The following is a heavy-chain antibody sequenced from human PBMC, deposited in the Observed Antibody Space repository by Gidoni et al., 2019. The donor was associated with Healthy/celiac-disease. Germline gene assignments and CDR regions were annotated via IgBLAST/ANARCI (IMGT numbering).Heavy chain of an antibody. CDR2: INHSGST. CDR3: ARGRPTVWFRELLHFDY. D-gene: IGHD3-10*01. J-gene: IGHJ4*02. CDR1: GVSFSGYS. V-gene: IGHV4-34*01. Sequence: HVQLQQWGAGLLKPSETLSLTCAVYGVSFSGYSWSSIRQPPRKGLEWIGEINHSGSTNYNQSLKSRGTISVDTSKNQFSLKLSSVTAADTAVYYCARGRPTVWFRELLHFDYWGQGTLVTVSS.